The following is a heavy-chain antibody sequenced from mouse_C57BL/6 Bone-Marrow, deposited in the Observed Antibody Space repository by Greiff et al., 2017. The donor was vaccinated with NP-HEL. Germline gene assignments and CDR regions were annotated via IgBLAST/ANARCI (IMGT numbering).Heavy chain of an antibody. J-gene: IGHJ1*03. V-gene: IGHV7-1*01. Sequence: EVKVVESGGGLVQSGRSLRLSCATSGFTFSDFYMEWVRQAPGKGLEWIAARRNKANDYTTEYSASVKGRFIVSRDTSQSILYLQMNALRAEDTAIYYCARGLTGTLYWYFDVWGTGTTVTVSS. CDR2: RRNKANDYTT. CDR1: GFTFSDFY. CDR3: ARGLTGTLYWYFDV. D-gene: IGHD4-1*01.